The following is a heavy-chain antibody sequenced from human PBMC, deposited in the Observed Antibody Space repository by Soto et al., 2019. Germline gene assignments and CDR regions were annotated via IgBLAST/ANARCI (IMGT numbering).Heavy chain of an antibody. CDR2: IYYSGST. CDR1: GGSISSGGYY. V-gene: IGHV4-31*03. D-gene: IGHD1-1*01. J-gene: IGHJ6*02. CDR3: ARDLRANGKGYGYYYYYGIDV. Sequence: SETLSLTCTVSGGSISSGGYYWSWIRQHPGKGLEWIGYIYYSGSTYYNPSLKSRVTISVDTSKNQFSLKLSSVTAADTAVYYCARDLRANGKGYGYYYYYGIDVWGQGPTVPVYS.